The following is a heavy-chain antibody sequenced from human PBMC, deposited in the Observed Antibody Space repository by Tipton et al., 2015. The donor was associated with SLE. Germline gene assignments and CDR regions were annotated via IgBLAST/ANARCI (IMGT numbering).Heavy chain of an antibody. V-gene: IGHV4-38-2*02. CDR1: GYSIRSGLY. Sequence: TLSLTCTVPGYSIRSGLYLGWIRQFPGMGLEWIGSIYHSGSTNYNPSLQTRVTISVDTSKNQFSLTLTSVTAADTAVYFCARIIAGHGDAFDVWGQGTMVTVSS. CDR2: IYHSGST. J-gene: IGHJ3*01. CDR3: ARIIAGHGDAFDV.